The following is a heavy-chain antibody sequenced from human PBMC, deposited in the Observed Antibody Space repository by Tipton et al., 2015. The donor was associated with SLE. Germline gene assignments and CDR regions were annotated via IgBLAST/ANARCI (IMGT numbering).Heavy chain of an antibody. D-gene: IGHD4-17*01. J-gene: IGHJ6*03. CDR2: IYYSGST. Sequence: TLSLTCTVSGDSISNSTYYWGWIRQPPGKGLEWIGSIYYSGSTYYNPSLKSRVTISVDTSKNQFSLKLNSVTAADTAVYYCARMQEVDYGDYGRDYYYYMDVWGKGTTVTVSS. CDR3: ARMQEVDYGDYGRDYYYYMDV. V-gene: IGHV4-39*07. CDR1: GDSISNSTYY.